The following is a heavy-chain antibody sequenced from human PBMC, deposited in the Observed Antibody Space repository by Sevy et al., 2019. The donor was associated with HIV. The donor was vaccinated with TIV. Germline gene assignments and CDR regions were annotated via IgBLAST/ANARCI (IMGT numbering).Heavy chain of an antibody. Sequence: ASVKVSCKASGYTFTSYDLNWVRQATGQGLEWMGWMNPNSGDIGSAQKFRGRVMMTRDTSTTTAYMELRSLRSDDTAVYYCMRGKGGTYPYYYYGLDVWGQGTMVTVSS. D-gene: IGHD1-26*01. J-gene: IGHJ6*02. CDR1: GYTFTSYD. CDR3: MRGKGGTYPYYYYGLDV. CDR2: MNPNSGDI. V-gene: IGHV1-8*01.